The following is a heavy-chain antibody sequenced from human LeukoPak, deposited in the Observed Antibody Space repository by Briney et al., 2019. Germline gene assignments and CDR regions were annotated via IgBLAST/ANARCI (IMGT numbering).Heavy chain of an antibody. J-gene: IGHJ4*02. CDR1: GFTFSSYA. CDR2: ISGSGGST. CDR3: AKDHGPQRYCSSTSCPLHY. D-gene: IGHD2-2*01. Sequence: GGSLRLSCAASGFTFSSYAMSWVRQAPGKGLEWVSAISGSGGSTYYADSVKGRFTISRDNSKNTLYLQMNSLRAEDTAVYYCAKDHGPQRYCSSTSCPLHYWGRGTLVTVST. V-gene: IGHV3-23*01.